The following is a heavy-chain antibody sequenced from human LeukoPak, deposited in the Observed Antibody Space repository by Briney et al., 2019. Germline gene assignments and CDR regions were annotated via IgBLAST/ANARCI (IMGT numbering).Heavy chain of an antibody. Sequence: ASVKVSCKASGYTFTGYYMHWVRQAPGQGLEWMGWINPNSGGTNYAQKFQGWVTMTRDTSISTAYMELSRLRSDDTAVYYCARSRGIPEYYFDYWGQGTLVTVSS. CDR1: GYTFTGYY. J-gene: IGHJ4*02. CDR3: ARSRGIPEYYFDY. D-gene: IGHD2-21*01. V-gene: IGHV1-2*04. CDR2: INPNSGGT.